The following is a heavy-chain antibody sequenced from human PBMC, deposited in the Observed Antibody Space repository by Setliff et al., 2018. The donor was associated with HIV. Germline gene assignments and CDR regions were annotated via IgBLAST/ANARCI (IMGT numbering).Heavy chain of an antibody. D-gene: IGHD3-3*01. CDR1: GFQFQPYI. CDR3: ARARTVDFWSDSLDH. J-gene: IGHJ4*02. V-gene: IGHV3-30*03. Sequence: GGSLRLSCLASGFQFQPYILHWVRQAPGKGLEWVAVISNDALQTYYADSVRGRFTISRDSTKNALYLKFYNPRPEDTAIYYCARARTVDFWSDSLDHWGQGTLVTVSS. CDR2: ISNDALQT.